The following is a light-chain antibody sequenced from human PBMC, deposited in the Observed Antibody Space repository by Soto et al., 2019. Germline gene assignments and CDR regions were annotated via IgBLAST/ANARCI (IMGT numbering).Light chain of an antibody. Sequence: DIQMTQSPSSLSASVGDRVTITCRASQGIGNDLHWYQQKPGKAPKRLIFAASRLQSGVPSRFSGSGSGTELTLTISSLQPEDFATYYCQQFKSYPYIFGQGTKLEIK. J-gene: IGKJ2*01. V-gene: IGKV1-17*01. CDR3: QQFKSYPYI. CDR1: QGIGND. CDR2: AAS.